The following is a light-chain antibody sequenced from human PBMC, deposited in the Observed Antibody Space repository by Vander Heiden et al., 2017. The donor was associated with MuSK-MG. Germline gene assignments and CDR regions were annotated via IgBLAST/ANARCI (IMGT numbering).Light chain of an antibody. J-gene: IGLJ3*02. CDR2: GNN. CDR1: SSNIGSHT. V-gene: IGLV1-44*01. Sequence: QSVLTQPPSASGTPGQRVTISYSGSSSNIGSHTVNWYQQLPGTAPKLLIYGNNQRPSGVPDRFSGSKSGTSASLAISGLQSEDESDYYCAVWDDSLNGWVFGGGTKLTVL. CDR3: AVWDDSLNGWV.